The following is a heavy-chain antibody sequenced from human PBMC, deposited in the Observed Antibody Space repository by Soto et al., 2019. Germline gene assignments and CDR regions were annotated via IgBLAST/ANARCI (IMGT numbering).Heavy chain of an antibody. CDR3: AHRVLRSVFGLVTTTAIYFDF. CDR2: IYWDDDK. D-gene: IGHD3-3*01. J-gene: IGHJ4*02. CDR1: GFSLTTSGVG. Sequence: QITLNESGPTQVKPRQTLTLTCTFSGFSLTTSGVGVGWIRQSPGKAPEWLALIYWDDDKRYSPSLKSRLTITKDTSKNHVLLTMADLDPADTATYYCAHRVLRSVFGLVTTTAIYFDFWGQGPPVAVSS. V-gene: IGHV2-5*02.